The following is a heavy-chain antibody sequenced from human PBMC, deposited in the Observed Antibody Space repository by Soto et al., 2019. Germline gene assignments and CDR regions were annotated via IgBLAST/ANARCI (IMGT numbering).Heavy chain of an antibody. J-gene: IGHJ5*02. Sequence: QVQLVQSGAEVKKPGASVKVSCKASGYTFTSYDINWVRQATGQGLEYLGWMNPNSGNTGYVQKFQGRVTMTRDTSRSTASMELSSLRSEDTAVYFCARGVKYGAYSRWFDPWGQGTLVTVSS. V-gene: IGHV1-8*01. D-gene: IGHD4-17*01. CDR3: ARGVKYGAYSRWFDP. CDR1: GYTFTSYD. CDR2: MNPNSGNT.